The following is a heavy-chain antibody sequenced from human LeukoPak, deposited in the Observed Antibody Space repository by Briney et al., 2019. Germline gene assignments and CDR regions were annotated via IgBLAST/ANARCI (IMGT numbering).Heavy chain of an antibody. CDR3: ARVKSDTYCSGGSCYSARWWFDP. CDR2: IYYSGST. CDR1: GGSISSGGYY. J-gene: IGHJ5*02. D-gene: IGHD2-15*01. Sequence: PSETLSLTCTVSGGSISSGGYYWSWIRQHPGKGLEWIGYIYYSGSTYYNPSLKSRVTISVDTSKNQFSLKLSSVTAADTAVYYCARVKSDTYCSGGSCYSARWWFDPWGQGTLVTVSS. V-gene: IGHV4-31*03.